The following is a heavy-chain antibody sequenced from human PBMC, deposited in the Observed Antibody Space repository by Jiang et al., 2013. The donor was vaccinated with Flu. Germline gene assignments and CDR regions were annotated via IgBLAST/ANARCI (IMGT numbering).Heavy chain of an antibody. J-gene: IGHJ4*02. CDR1: GYTFTGHY. CDR2: INPKIGGT. D-gene: IGHD5-12*01. V-gene: IGHV1-2*04. CDR3: VRAGYSGFDPSALED. Sequence: QLVESGAEVKKPGASVKVSCKASGYTFTGHYLHWVRQAPGQGLEWLGCINPKIGGTKIAQNFQGWVTLTTDTSITTGYMELSRLTSGDTAIYYCVRAGYSGFDPSALEDWGQGTLIT.